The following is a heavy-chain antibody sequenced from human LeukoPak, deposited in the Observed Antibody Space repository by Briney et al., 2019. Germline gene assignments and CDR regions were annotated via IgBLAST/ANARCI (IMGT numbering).Heavy chain of an antibody. V-gene: IGHV3-23*01. CDR1: GFTFSSYA. CDR2: ISGSGGST. CDR3: AKTLYNSGEVDFDY. D-gene: IGHD6-19*01. Sequence: PGGSLRLSCAASGFTFSSYAMSWVLQAPGKGLEWVSAISGSGGSTYYADSVKGRFTISRDNSKNTLYLQMNSLRAEDTAVYYCAKTLYNSGEVDFDYWGQRTLVTVSS. J-gene: IGHJ4*02.